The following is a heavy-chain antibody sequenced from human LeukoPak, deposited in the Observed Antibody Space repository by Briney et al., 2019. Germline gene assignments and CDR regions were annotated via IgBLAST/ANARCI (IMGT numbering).Heavy chain of an antibody. CDR2: ISGSGGST. CDR3: ARRGGSSGWGDFDY. CDR1: GFTFSSYA. D-gene: IGHD6-19*01. J-gene: IGHJ4*02. V-gene: IGHV3-23*01. Sequence: GGSLRLSCAASGFTFSSYAMSWVRHAPGKGLECVSAISGSGGSTNYADSVRGRFTISRNTARNTLYLQMDSLKAEDTARYYCARRGGSSGWGDFDYWGQATLVTVSS.